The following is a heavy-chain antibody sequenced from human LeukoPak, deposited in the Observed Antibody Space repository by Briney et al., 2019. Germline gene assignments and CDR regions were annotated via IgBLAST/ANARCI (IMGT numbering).Heavy chain of an antibody. V-gene: IGHV1-8*03. J-gene: IGHJ6*03. Sequence: ASVKLSCKASGYTFTSYDINWVRQATGQGLEWMGWMNPNSGNTGYAQKFQGRVTITRNTSISTAYMELSSLRSEDTAVYYCARRVGSNYHWYYYYYMDVWGKGTTVTVSS. CDR3: ARRVGSNYHWYYYYYMDV. CDR2: MNPNSGNT. CDR1: GYTFTSYD. D-gene: IGHD4-11*01.